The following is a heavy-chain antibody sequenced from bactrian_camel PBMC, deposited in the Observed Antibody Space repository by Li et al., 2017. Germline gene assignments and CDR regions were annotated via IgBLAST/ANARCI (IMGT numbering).Heavy chain of an antibody. CDR2: VYTGVMTQ. V-gene: IGHV3S1*01. CDR1: GITYRGPC. Sequence: HVQLVESGGGSVQAEGSLRLSCVGSGITYRGPCMGWFRQVPGKDREGVATVYTGVMTQFYHESVKGRFTISRDNAKTTAILQMSSLKPEDTAMYYCTISSTRIQWDACEYGRWGQ. D-gene: IGHD2*01. J-gene: IGHJ4*01. CDR3: TISSTRIQWDACEYGR.